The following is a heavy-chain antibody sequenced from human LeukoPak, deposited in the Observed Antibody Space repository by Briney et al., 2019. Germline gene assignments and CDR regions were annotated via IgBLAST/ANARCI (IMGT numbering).Heavy chain of an antibody. CDR1: GFSFRNSW. CDR3: ARLRRGPWHFDL. Sequence: GGSLRLSCAASGFSFRNSWMSWVRQTPGRGLEWVDNIDQDGSAKSHVDSVKGRFTISRDNAMNSLSLQMNILRADDTAVYYCARLRRGPWHFDLWGRGTLVTVSS. V-gene: IGHV3-7*01. D-gene: IGHD3-10*01. J-gene: IGHJ2*01. CDR2: IDQDGSAK.